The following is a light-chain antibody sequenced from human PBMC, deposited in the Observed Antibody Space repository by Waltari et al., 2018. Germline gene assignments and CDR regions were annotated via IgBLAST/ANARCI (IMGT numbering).Light chain of an antibody. J-gene: IGKJ2*01. CDR1: QAIGNK. CDR3: QQLTEYPRT. Sequence: DIQLTQSPSFLSASVGATVTITCRASQAIGNKLGWYQQKRGQAPRVLIYSASTLQRGVPSRFSGSGSGADFTLTIAGLQPEDVATYYCQQLTEYPRTFGRGTKLDIQ. CDR2: SAS. V-gene: IGKV1-9*01.